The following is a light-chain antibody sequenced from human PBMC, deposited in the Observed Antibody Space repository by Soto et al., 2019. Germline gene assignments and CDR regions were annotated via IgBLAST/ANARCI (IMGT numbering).Light chain of an antibody. CDR2: RAS. CDR1: QSVFYSSNSQNY. J-gene: IGKJ5*01. Sequence: DIVMTQSPDSLAVSLGERATINCKSSQSVFYSSNSQNYLAWYQQKPGQPPKLLIYRASTRESGVPDRFSGSGSGTDFTLTISSLQAEDVAVYYCQQYYSTLITFGQGTRLEIK. CDR3: QQYYSTLIT. V-gene: IGKV4-1*01.